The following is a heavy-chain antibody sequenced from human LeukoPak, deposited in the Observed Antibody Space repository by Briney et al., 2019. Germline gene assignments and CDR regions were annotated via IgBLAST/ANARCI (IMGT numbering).Heavy chain of an antibody. D-gene: IGHD4-23*01. CDR1: GYSISSGYY. CDR2: IYHSGST. V-gene: IGHV4-38-2*02. Sequence: PSETLSLTCTVSGYSISSGYYWGWIRQPPGKGLEWIGSIYHSGSTYYNPSLKSRVTISVDTSKNQFSLRLSSVTAADTAVYYCARDNYGGNEEHMDVWGKGTTVTVSS. J-gene: IGHJ6*03. CDR3: ARDNYGGNEEHMDV.